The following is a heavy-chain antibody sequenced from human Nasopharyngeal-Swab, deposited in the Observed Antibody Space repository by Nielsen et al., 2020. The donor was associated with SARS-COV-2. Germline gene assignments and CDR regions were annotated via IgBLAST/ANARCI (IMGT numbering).Heavy chain of an antibody. CDR3: ARGGSSWAYGYDA. CDR2: IYPGDSDT. V-gene: IGHV5-51*01. Sequence: GESLKISCKGSGYSFSDYCIGWVRHMPGKGLEWLGVIYPGDSDTTYSPSFQGQVIISVDKSSSIAYLQWTRLKVSDTAMHYCARGGSSWAYGYDAWGQGTMVTVTS. D-gene: IGHD2-2*01. CDR1: GYSFSDYC. J-gene: IGHJ3*01.